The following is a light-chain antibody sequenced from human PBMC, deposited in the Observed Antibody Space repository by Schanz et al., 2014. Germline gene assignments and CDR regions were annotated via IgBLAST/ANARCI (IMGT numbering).Light chain of an antibody. Sequence: QSVLTQPPSVSGAPGQRVTISCTGSSSNFGAGYDVHWYQQLPGTAPKLLIYSSNQRPSGVPDRFSVSKSGNTASLTVSGLQAEDEADYYCSSYAGSNSFVVFGGGTKLTVL. J-gene: IGLJ2*01. CDR2: SSN. CDR1: SSNFGAGYD. V-gene: IGLV1-40*01. CDR3: SSYAGSNSFVV.